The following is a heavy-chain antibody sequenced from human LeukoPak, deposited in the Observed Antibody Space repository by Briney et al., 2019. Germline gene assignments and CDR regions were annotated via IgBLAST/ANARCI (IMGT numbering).Heavy chain of an antibody. CDR3: AKLSKPGY. D-gene: IGHD6-13*01. J-gene: IGHJ4*02. CDR1: GGSFSGYY. V-gene: IGHV4-34*01. CDR2: INHSGST. Sequence: SETLSLTCAVYGGSFSGYYWSWIRQPPGKGLEWIGEINHSGSTNYNPSLKSRVTISVDTSKNQFSLKLSSVTAADTAVYYCAKLSKPGYWGQGTLVTVSS.